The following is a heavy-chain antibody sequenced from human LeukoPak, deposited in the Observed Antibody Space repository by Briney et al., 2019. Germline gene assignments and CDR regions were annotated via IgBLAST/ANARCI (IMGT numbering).Heavy chain of an antibody. CDR1: GGTFSSYA. D-gene: IGHD3-3*01. Sequence: SVKVSCKASGGTFSSYAISWVRQAPGQGLEWMGRIIPIFGTANYAQKFQGRVTITTDESASTAYMELSSLRSEDTAVYYCAREGGTIFGVVISYYYYMDVWGKGTTVTVSS. CDR3: AREGGTIFGVVISYYYYMDV. CDR2: IIPIFGTA. J-gene: IGHJ6*03. V-gene: IGHV1-69*05.